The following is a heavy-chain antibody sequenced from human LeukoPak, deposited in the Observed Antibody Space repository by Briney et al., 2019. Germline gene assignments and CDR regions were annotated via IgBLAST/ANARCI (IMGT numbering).Heavy chain of an antibody. Sequence: GESLKISCKGSGYSFTSYWIGWVRQMPGKGLEWMGIIYPGDSDTRYSPSFQGQVTISADKSISTAYLQWSSLKASDTAMYYCARRSVSDYGDYSIDYWGQGTLVTVPS. CDR3: ARRSVSDYGDYSIDY. V-gene: IGHV5-51*01. CDR2: IYPGDSDT. J-gene: IGHJ4*02. CDR1: GYSFTSYW. D-gene: IGHD4-17*01.